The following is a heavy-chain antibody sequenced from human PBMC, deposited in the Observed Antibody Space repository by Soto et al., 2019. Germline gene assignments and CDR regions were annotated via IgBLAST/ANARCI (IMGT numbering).Heavy chain of an antibody. V-gene: IGHV2-26*01. CDR2: IFSNDEK. CDR1: GFSLSNARMG. CDR3: ARWLRTTHGYNWNLRVYWFDP. D-gene: IGHD1-20*01. J-gene: IGHJ5*02. Sequence: QVTLKESGPVLVKPTETLTLTCTVSGFSLSNARMGVSWIRQPPGKALEWLAHIFSNDEKSYSTSLKSRLTISKDTSKSQVVLTMTNMDPVDTATYYCARWLRTTHGYNWNLRVYWFDPWGQGTLVTVSS.